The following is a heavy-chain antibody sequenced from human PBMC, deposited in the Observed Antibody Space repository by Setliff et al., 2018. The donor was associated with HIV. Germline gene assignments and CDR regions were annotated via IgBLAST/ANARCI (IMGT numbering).Heavy chain of an antibody. D-gene: IGHD6-13*01. CDR3: ARTYSSNWYIDY. J-gene: IGHJ4*02. Sequence: ETLSLTCTVSGGSIIDSRYFWGWIRQPPGKGLEWIGSVYYSGITYYSSSLKSRVTVSVDTSRIQFSLKLTSVTAADTAIYYCARTYSSNWYIDYWGQGTLVTVSS. CDR1: GGSIIDSRYF. CDR2: VYYSGIT. V-gene: IGHV4-39*01.